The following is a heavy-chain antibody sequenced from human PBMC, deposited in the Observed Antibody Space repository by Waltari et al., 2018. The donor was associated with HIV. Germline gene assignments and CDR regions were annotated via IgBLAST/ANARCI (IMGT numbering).Heavy chain of an antibody. CDR3: ARAREWELLYPIDY. D-gene: IGHD1-26*01. CDR1: GHTFINYA. CDR2: INTNTGNP. J-gene: IGHJ4*02. Sequence: QVQLLQSGSELKNPGASVKVSCKTSGHTFINYAMNWVRQAPGQGLEWMGWINTNTGNPTYAQGFTGRFVFSLDTSVSTAYLQISSLKTEDTAVYYCARAREWELLYPIDYWGQGTLVTVS. V-gene: IGHV7-4-1*02.